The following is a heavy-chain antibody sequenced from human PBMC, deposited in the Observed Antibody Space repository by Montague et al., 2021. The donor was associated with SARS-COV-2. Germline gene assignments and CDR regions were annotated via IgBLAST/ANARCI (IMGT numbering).Heavy chain of an antibody. Sequence: SETLSLTCTVSDASMSGSYRGWVRQPPGKGPEWIGNIYSSGSTHYNPSLKSRVTISVDTSKSQFSLRLTSVTAADTAVYYCVREGRSSAYAMDYWGQGTLVTVSS. CDR1: DASMSGSY. J-gene: IGHJ4*02. D-gene: IGHD3-22*01. V-gene: IGHV4-59*01. CDR3: VREGRSSAYAMDY. CDR2: IYSSGST.